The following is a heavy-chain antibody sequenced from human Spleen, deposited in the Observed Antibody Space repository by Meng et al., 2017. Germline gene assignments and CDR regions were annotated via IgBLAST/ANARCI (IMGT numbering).Heavy chain of an antibody. CDR1: GGSISSGGYY. V-gene: IGHV4-31*03. D-gene: IGHD5-24*01. CDR3: ARETKSSDGYKTFDY. Sequence: SEPLSSTCTVPGGSISSGGYYWSWIRQHPGKGLEWIGYIYYSGSTYYNPSLKSRVTISVDTYKNQFSLKLNSVTAADTAVYYCARETKSSDGYKTFDYWGQGTLVTVSS. J-gene: IGHJ4*02. CDR2: IYYSGST.